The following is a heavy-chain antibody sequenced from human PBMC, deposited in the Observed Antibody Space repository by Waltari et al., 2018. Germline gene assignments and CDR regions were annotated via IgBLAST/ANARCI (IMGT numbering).Heavy chain of an antibody. CDR2: IHHSGST. J-gene: IGHJ4*02. V-gene: IGHV4-38-2*01. Sequence: QVQLQESGPGLVKPSETLSLTCAVSGYSISTDYYWVWIRQPPGKGLEWIGNIHHSGSTNYNPSLKSRVPISVDKSKNQFSLKLSSVTAADTAVHYCARVEPPFDYWGQGTLVTVSS. CDR3: ARVEPPFDY. CDR1: GYSISTDYY.